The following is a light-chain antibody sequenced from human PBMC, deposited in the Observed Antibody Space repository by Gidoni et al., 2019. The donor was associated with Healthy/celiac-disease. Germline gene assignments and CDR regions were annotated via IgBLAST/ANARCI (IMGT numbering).Light chain of an antibody. CDR2: GAS. CDR3: QQYNNWPPWT. J-gene: IGKJ1*01. Sequence: EIVMTPSPATLSVSPGERATLSCRASHSVSSNLAWYQQKPGQAPRLLIYGASTRATGIPARFSGSGSGTEFTLTISSLQSEDVAVYYCQQYNNWPPWTFGQGTKVEIK. CDR1: HSVSSN. V-gene: IGKV3-15*01.